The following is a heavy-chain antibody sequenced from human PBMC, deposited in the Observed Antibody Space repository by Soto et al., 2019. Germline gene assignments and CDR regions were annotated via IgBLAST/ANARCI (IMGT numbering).Heavy chain of an antibody. CDR1: GFIVSDKY. D-gene: IGHD2-2*01. CDR3: ARVLRSGTSGYAFDI. J-gene: IGHJ3*02. V-gene: IGHV3-66*01. Sequence: PGGSLRLSCAASGFIVSDKYMSWVRQAPGKGLEWVSLIYSSGTTYSADSVKGKFTISRDNSKNTLSLQMNSLTAEDTAVYYCARVLRSGTSGYAFDIWGQGTMVTVSS. CDR2: IYSSGTT.